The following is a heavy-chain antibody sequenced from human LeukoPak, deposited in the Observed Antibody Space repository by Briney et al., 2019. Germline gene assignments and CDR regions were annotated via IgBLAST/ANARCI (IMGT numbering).Heavy chain of an antibody. CDR2: ISGSGNNT. V-gene: IGHV3-23*01. Sequence: PGGSLRLSCVASGFTSYSYAMSWVRQALEKGLDWVSDISGSGNNTYYADSVMGRVTISRDKSKNTLYLQLNSLRVEDTAVYYCAKERNSGWSSPFDFWCLGTLVTVSS. CDR3: AKERNSGWSSPFDF. CDR1: GFTSYSYA. J-gene: IGHJ4*02. D-gene: IGHD6-6*01.